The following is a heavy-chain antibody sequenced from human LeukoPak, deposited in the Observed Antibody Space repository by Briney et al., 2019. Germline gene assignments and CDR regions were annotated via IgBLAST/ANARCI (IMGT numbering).Heavy chain of an antibody. CDR3: AKGTIVGATRAIFDY. J-gene: IGHJ4*02. V-gene: IGHV3-23*01. CDR1: GFTFSSYA. Sequence: GGSLRLSCAASGFTFSSYAMSWVRQAPGKGLEWVSAISGSGGSTYYADSVKGRFTISRDNSKNTLYLQMNSLRAEDTAVYDCAKGTIVGATRAIFDYWGQGTLVTVSS. CDR2: ISGSGGST. D-gene: IGHD1-26*01.